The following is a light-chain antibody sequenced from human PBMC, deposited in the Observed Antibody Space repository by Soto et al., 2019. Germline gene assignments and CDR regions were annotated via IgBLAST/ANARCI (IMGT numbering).Light chain of an antibody. CDR1: QSVRNNF. J-gene: IGKJ4*01. Sequence: IVLTQSPATLSLSPGEGATLSCWASQSVRNNFLAWYQQRPGQAPRLLIHAASIRATGTPARFCGSASGTDFDLIISKLEPEDFAVYYWQQYGTSLTFGGRTKVEIK. CDR2: AAS. V-gene: IGKV3-20*01. CDR3: QQYGTSLT.